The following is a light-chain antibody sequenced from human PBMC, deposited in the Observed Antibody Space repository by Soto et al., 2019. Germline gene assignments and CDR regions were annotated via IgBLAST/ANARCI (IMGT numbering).Light chain of an antibody. V-gene: IGKV3-15*01. CDR1: ESVSSN. CDR2: GAS. Sequence: IVMTQSPATLSVSPGERVTLFCRASESVSSNLAWYQQKRGQAPRLLIYGASARATGVPARFSGSGSGTDFTLTISRLQSEDFAVYYCQQYNNWYTFGQGTKLEIK. J-gene: IGKJ2*01. CDR3: QQYNNWYT.